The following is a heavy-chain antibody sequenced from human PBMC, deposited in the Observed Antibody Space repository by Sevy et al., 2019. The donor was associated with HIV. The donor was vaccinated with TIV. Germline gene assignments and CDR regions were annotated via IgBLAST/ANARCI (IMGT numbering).Heavy chain of an antibody. V-gene: IGHV3-15*01. D-gene: IGHD3-22*01. Sequence: GGSLRLSCAASGFTFSNAWMSWVRQAPGKGLEWVGRIKSKTDGGTTDYAAPVKGRFTISRDDSKNTLYLQMNSLKTDDTAVYYCTTEYYYDSSGYYGFDYWGQGTLVTVSS. CDR3: TTEYYYDSSGYYGFDY. CDR2: IKSKTDGGTT. CDR1: GFTFSNAW. J-gene: IGHJ4*02.